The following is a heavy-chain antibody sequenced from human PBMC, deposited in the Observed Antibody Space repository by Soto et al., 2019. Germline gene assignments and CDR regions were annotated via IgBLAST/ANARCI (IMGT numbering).Heavy chain of an antibody. Sequence: GGSLRLSCSASGFTFSSYAMHWVRQAPGTGLEYVSAISSNGGSTYYADSVKGRFTISRDNAKNSLYLQMNSLRAEDTAVYYCARDGQQLVDYYGMDVWGQGTTVTVSS. V-gene: IGHV3-64*04. CDR2: ISSNGGST. CDR3: ARDGQQLVDYYGMDV. D-gene: IGHD6-13*01. CDR1: GFTFSSYA. J-gene: IGHJ6*02.